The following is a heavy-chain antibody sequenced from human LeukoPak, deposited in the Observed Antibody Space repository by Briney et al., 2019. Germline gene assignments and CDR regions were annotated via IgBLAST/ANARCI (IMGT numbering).Heavy chain of an antibody. CDR1: GGSISSSSYY. D-gene: IGHD2-21*02. V-gene: IGHV4-39*07. CDR3: ARYCGGDCYSSDY. CDR2: IYYSGST. Sequence: SETLSLTCTASGGSISSSSYYWGWIRQPPGKGLEWIGSIYYSGSTYYNPSLKSRVTISVDTSKNQFSLKLSSVTAADTAVYYCARYCGGDCYSSDYWGQGTLVTVSS. J-gene: IGHJ4*02.